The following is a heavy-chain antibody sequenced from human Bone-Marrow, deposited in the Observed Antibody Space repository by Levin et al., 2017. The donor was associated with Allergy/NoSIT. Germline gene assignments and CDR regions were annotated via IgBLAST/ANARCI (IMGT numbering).Heavy chain of an antibody. J-gene: IGHJ4*02. D-gene: IGHD4-23*01. CDR2: ISYDANTL. Sequence: GESLKISCAASGFTFRSEAMHWVRQAPGKGLEWVAFISYDANTLYYADSVRGRFTISRDNSKNTLYLQMNSLRADDTALYYCAKDMASRWSLDYWGQGTLVTVSS. CDR1: GFTFRSEA. CDR3: AKDMASRWSLDY. V-gene: IGHV3-30*18.